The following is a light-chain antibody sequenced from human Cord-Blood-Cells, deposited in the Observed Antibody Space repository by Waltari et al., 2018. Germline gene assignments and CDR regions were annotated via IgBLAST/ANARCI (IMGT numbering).Light chain of an antibody. V-gene: IGKV1-5*03. CDR3: QQYNSS. CDR1: QSISSW. J-gene: IGKJ2*01. CDR2: KAS. Sequence: DIQMTQSPSTLSASVGDRVTITCRASQSISSWLAWYQQKPGKAPKLLIYKASSLDRGVPSRFSGSGSGTEFTLTISSLQPDDFATYYCQQYNSSFGQGTKLEIK.